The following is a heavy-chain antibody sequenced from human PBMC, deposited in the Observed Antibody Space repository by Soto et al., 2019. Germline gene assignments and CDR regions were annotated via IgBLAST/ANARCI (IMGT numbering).Heavy chain of an antibody. CDR3: AKDVPHIWCGELGY. CDR2: ISYDGSNK. Sequence: QVQLVESGGGVVQPGRSLRLSCAASGFTFSSYGMHWVRQAPGKGLEWVAVISYDGSNKYYADSVKGRFTISRDNSKNTLYRQMNSLRAEDTAVYYCAKDVPHIWCGELGYWGQGTLVTVSS. V-gene: IGHV3-30*18. J-gene: IGHJ4*02. CDR1: GFTFSSYG. D-gene: IGHD3-10*01.